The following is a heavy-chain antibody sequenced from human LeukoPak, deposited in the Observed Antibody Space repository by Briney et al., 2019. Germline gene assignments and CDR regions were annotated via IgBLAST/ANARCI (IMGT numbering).Heavy chain of an antibody. V-gene: IGHV4-39*01. CDR3: ARMMSTVTTFVI. CDR1: GGSFSIYGGSLSGYY. CDR2: IFYTGST. D-gene: IGHD4-17*01. J-gene: IGHJ3*02. Sequence: SETLSLTCAVYGGSFSIYGGSLSGYYWSWIRQSPGKGLEWIGTIFYTGSTYYNPSLKSRVTISVDTSKNQFSLKLSSVTAADTAVYYCARMMSTVTTFVIWGQGTMVTVSS.